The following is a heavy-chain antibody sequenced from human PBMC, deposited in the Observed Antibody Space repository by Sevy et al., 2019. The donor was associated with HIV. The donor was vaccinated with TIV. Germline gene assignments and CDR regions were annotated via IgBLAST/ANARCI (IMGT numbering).Heavy chain of an antibody. Sequence: LSLTCAASGFTFSSYAMSWVRQAPEKGLEWVSVISDSGGNTYYADSVKGRFTISRDNSRNTLYLQMNSLRAEDTAVYYCAKDPPTHNYYGSSGYFDNWGQGTLVTVSS. CDR3: AKDPPTHNYYGSSGYFDN. CDR1: GFTFSSYA. V-gene: IGHV3-23*01. J-gene: IGHJ5*02. CDR2: ISDSGGNT. D-gene: IGHD3-22*01.